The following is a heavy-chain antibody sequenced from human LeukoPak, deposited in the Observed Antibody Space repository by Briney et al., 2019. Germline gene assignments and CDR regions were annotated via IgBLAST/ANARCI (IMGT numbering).Heavy chain of an antibody. CDR3: ARDTALLGYCSSTTCYYFDY. D-gene: IGHD2-2*01. CDR2: ISYDGSDK. J-gene: IGHJ4*02. CDR1: GFTFGDYA. Sequence: PGGSLRLSCTASGFTFGDYAMSWVRQAPGKGLEWVSLISYDGSDKYYADSVKGRFTISRDNSKNTLYLQMNSLRAEDTAVYYCARDTALLGYCSSTTCYYFDYWGQGTLVTVSS. V-gene: IGHV3-30-3*01.